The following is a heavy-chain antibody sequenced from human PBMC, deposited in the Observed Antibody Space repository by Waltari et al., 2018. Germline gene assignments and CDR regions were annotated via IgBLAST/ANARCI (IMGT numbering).Heavy chain of an antibody. J-gene: IGHJ4*02. Sequence: EVQLVESGGGLVQPGGSLRLSCAASGFIFRTSGMYWVRQAPGRGLGWISYISGSDSPIYYADSVKGRFTIARDNAKNSLYLQMNSLKDEDTAVYYCARDKGGIGYYFDSWGQGTLVTVSS. V-gene: IGHV3-48*02. CDR3: ARDKGGIGYYFDS. CDR2: ISGSDSPI. CDR1: GFIFRTSG. D-gene: IGHD1-26*01.